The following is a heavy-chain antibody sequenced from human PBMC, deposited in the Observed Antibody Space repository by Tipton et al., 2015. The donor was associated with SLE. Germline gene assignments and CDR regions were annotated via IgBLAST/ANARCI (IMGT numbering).Heavy chain of an antibody. CDR2: IYYSGGT. D-gene: IGHD3-3*01. CDR1: GGSISSSSYY. J-gene: IGHJ6*02. V-gene: IGHV4-39*07. CDR3: ARHMELRFLEWLPLGMDV. Sequence: LRLSCTVSGGSISSSSYYWGWIRQPPGKGLEWIGSIYYSGGTYYNPSLKSRVTISVDTSKNQFSLKLSSVTAADTAVYYCARHMELRFLEWLPLGMDVWGQGTTVTVSS.